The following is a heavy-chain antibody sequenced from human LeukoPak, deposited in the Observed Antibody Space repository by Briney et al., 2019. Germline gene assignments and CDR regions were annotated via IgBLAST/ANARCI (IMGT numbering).Heavy chain of an antibody. D-gene: IGHD6-13*01. Sequence: ASVKVSCKASGYAFTSYDINWVRQATGQGLEWMGWMNPNSGNTGYAQKFQGRVTMTRNTSISTAYMELSSLRSEATAVYYCARWYSSSKFDYWGQGTLVTVSS. V-gene: IGHV1-8*01. J-gene: IGHJ4*02. CDR3: ARWYSSSKFDY. CDR1: GYAFTSYD. CDR2: MNPNSGNT.